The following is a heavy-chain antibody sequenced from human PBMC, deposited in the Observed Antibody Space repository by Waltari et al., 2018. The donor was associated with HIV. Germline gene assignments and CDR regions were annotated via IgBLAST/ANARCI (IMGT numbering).Heavy chain of an antibody. D-gene: IGHD1-26*01. CDR3: AKYSGSYWGAHNWFDP. CDR1: GFTFSIYW. Sequence: EVQLVESGGGLVQPGGSLRLSWAASGFTFSIYWLTWLRQAPGKGLGGVANIKQAGSEKHYADSVRGRFTNSRDNTKNSLYLQMNSLRAEDTAVYYFAKYSGSYWGAHNWFDPWGQGTLVIVSS. CDR2: IKQAGSEK. J-gene: IGHJ5*02. V-gene: IGHV3-7*01.